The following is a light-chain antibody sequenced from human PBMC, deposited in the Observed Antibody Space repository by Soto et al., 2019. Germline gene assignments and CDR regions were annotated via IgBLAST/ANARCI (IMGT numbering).Light chain of an antibody. J-gene: IGKJ2*01. Sequence: DVHMTQSPSSLSASVGDRVTITCRASESIATWLAWYQQKPGQAPKLLIYDASRLESGVPSRFSGGGSGTEFTLTISGLQPEDFATYYCHQYNSYFGQGTKLEI. CDR1: ESIATW. V-gene: IGKV1-5*01. CDR3: HQYNSY. CDR2: DAS.